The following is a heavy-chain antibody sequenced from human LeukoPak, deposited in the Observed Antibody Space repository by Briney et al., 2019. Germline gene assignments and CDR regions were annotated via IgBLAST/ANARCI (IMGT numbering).Heavy chain of an antibody. Sequence: GGSLRLSRTASGFSFSGHWMHWARQLPGKGLVWVSRISPTGSTTSYADSVKGRFTVSRDNAKNTLYLQVNNLRAEDTAVYYCARGPNSNWSGLDFWGQGTLLTVSS. CDR1: GFSFSGHW. J-gene: IGHJ4*02. CDR3: ARGPNSNWSGLDF. D-gene: IGHD6-6*01. V-gene: IGHV3-74*01. CDR2: ISPTGSTT.